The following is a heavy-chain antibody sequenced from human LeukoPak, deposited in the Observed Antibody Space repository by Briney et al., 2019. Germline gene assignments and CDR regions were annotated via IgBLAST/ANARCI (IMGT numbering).Heavy chain of an antibody. CDR1: GFTFSSYS. J-gene: IGHJ4*02. CDR2: ISSSSSTI. V-gene: IGHV3-48*04. CDR3: AREGRQWLAYFDY. Sequence: GGSLRLSCAASGFTFSSYSMNWVRQAPGKGLEWVSYISSSSSTIYYADSVKGRFTISRDNAKNSLYLQMNSLRAEDTAVYYCAREGRQWLAYFDYWGQGTLVTVSS. D-gene: IGHD6-19*01.